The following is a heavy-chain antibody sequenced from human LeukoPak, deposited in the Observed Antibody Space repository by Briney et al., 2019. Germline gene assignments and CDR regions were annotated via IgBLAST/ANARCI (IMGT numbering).Heavy chain of an antibody. CDR3: AKDTLRSAEGYF. CDR2: VRFDTSQI. D-gene: IGHD3-22*01. Sequence: GGSLRLSCATSGVTFSKYSMQWVRQAPGKGLEWVAFVRFDTSQIYYADSVKGRFTISRGNSKSTLYLQMDSLRAEDTAVCYCAKDTLRSAEGYFWGQGILVTVSS. CDR1: GVTFSKYS. V-gene: IGHV3-30*02. J-gene: IGHJ4*02.